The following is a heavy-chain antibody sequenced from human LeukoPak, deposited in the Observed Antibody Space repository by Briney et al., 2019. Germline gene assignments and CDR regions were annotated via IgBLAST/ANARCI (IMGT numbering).Heavy chain of an antibody. D-gene: IGHD6-6*01. CDR1: GFTFISYG. Sequence: GGSLRHSCAASGFTFISYGMHWVRQAPGKGLEGVAVISYDGSNKYYADSVKGRFTISRDNSKNTLYLQMNSLRAEDTAVYYCAKDAYSSSSYYYYYYMDVWGKGTTVTVSS. J-gene: IGHJ6*03. CDR3: AKDAYSSSSYYYYYYMDV. V-gene: IGHV3-30*18. CDR2: ISYDGSNK.